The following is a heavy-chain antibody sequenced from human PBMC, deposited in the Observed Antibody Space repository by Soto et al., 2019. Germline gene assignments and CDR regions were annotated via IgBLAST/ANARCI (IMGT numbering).Heavy chain of an antibody. CDR3: ASPQYHWNTPFVY. V-gene: IGHV4-34*01. CDR1: GGSLSGHY. CDR2: INHLGST. J-gene: IGHJ4*02. Sequence: QVQLQQWGAGLLKPSETLSLTCAVYGGSLSGHYWSWLRQPPGKGLEWIGEINHLGSTDYNPSLRSRVTISVDTSKNQFSLSLTSVTAADTAVYYCASPQYHWNTPFVYWGQGTLVTVSS. D-gene: IGHD1-20*01.